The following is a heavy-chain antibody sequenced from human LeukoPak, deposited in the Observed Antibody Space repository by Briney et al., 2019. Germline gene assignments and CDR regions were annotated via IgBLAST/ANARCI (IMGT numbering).Heavy chain of an antibody. V-gene: IGHV4-39*07. CDR1: GVSISSSYYY. CDR3: AREENCGGDCYDAFDI. J-gene: IGHJ3*02. CDR2: IYSSGST. D-gene: IGHD2-21*02. Sequence: KPSETLSLTCTVSGVSISSSYYYWGWIRQPPGKGLEWIGSIYSSGSTYYNPSLKSRVTISVDTSKNQFSLKLSSVTAADTAVYYCAREENCGGDCYDAFDIWGQGTMVTVSS.